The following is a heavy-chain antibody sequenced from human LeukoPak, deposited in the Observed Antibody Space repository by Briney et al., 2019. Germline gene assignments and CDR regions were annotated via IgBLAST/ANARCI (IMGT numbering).Heavy chain of an antibody. V-gene: IGHV4-34*01. Sequence: SETLSHTCAVYGGSFSGYYWSWIRQPPGKGLEWIGEINHSGSTNYNPSLKSRVTISVDTSKNQFSLKLSSVTAADTAVYYCARYMITFGGVAGDYFDYWGQGTLVTVSS. CDR2: INHSGST. CDR3: ARYMITFGGVAGDYFDY. J-gene: IGHJ4*02. CDR1: GGSFSGYY. D-gene: IGHD3-16*01.